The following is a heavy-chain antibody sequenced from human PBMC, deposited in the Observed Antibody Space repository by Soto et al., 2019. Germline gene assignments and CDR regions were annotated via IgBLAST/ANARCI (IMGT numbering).Heavy chain of an antibody. V-gene: IGHV2-5*01. Sequence: QGTLKESGPTLVKPTQTLTLTCSFSGFSLSTSGVGVGWIRQSPGKALEWLALIYWSGDEHYRPSLKSRLTIIKDNSQNHVVVIMTDMDPVDRATYYCARGLAALPVFAFDIWGQGTMVTVSS. D-gene: IGHD6-6*01. J-gene: IGHJ3*02. CDR3: ARGLAALPVFAFDI. CDR1: GFSLSTSGVG. CDR2: IYWSGDE.